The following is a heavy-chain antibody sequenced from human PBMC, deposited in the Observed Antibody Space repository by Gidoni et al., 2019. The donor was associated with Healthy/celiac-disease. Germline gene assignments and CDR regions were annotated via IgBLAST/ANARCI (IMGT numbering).Heavy chain of an antibody. J-gene: IGHJ3*02. Sequence: EVHLLLSGGDLVKPGWSLILSCPSSVFTFISYSMNWVRQAPGKGMEWVSSISSSSSYIYYADSVKGRFTIYRDNAKNSLYLQMKSLRDEDTAVYYCARDQDDYSNYGGDAFDIWGQGTMVTVSS. V-gene: IGHV3-21*01. D-gene: IGHD4-4*01. CDR3: ARDQDDYSNYGGDAFDI. CDR2: ISSSSSYI. CDR1: VFTFISYS.